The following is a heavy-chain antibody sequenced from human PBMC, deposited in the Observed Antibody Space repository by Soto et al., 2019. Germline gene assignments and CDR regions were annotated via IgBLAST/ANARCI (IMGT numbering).Heavy chain of an antibody. V-gene: IGHV1-46*01. CDR2: INPSGGST. D-gene: IGHD6-13*01. Sequence: ASVKVSCKASGYTFPSYYMHWVRQAPGQGLEWMGIINPSGGSTSYAQKFQGRVTMTRDTSTSTVYMELSSLRSEDTAVYYCARDGQKLDFDYWGQGTLVTVSS. CDR3: ARDGQKLDFDY. J-gene: IGHJ4*02. CDR1: GYTFPSYY.